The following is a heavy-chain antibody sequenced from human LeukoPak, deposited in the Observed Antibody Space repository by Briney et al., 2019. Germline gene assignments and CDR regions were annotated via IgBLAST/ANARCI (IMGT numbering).Heavy chain of an antibody. CDR3: ARGLRLQQLDF. CDR2: ISVYNGNT. Sequence: ASVTVSCKASGYTFTRYGLSWVRQAPGQELEGMGWISVYNGNTNYAQKLHGRVTMTTDTSTSTAYMELRSLRSDDPAVYYCARGLRLQQLDFWGQGALVTVSP. D-gene: IGHD6-13*01. CDR1: GYTFTRYG. J-gene: IGHJ4*02. V-gene: IGHV1-18*04.